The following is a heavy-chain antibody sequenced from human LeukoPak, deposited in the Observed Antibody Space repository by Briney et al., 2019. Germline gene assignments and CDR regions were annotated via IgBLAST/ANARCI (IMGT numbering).Heavy chain of an antibody. Sequence: PGGSLRLACEGYGYTFSSYAMHWVRQPPGKGLEYVAAISSDGRITYYANFVKGRFTISRDNSKNTLYLQVGSLRTEDMAVYYCARVSGWYWFDQWGQGTLVTVSS. CDR3: ARVSGWYWFDQ. D-gene: IGHD6-19*01. V-gene: IGHV3-64*01. CDR1: GYTFSSYA. CDR2: ISSDGRIT. J-gene: IGHJ5*02.